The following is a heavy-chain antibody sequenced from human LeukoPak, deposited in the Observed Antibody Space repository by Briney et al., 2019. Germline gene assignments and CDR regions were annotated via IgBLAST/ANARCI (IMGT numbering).Heavy chain of an antibody. CDR3: ARRTVGSHYGDYYYYMDV. Sequence: GGSLRLSCAASGFTFSSYSMNWVRQAPGKGLEWVSSISSSSSYIYYADSVKGRFTISRDNAKNSLYLQMNSLRAEDTAVYYCARRTVGSHYGDYYYYMDVWGKGTTVTISS. J-gene: IGHJ6*03. CDR2: ISSSSSYI. V-gene: IGHV3-21*01. CDR1: GFTFSSYS. D-gene: IGHD4-17*01.